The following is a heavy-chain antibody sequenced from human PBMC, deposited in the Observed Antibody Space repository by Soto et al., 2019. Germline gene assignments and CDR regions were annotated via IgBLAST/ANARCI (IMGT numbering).Heavy chain of an antibody. CDR2: ISYDGSNK. CDR3: ARAGCDGGSCYTLVGLRYGMDV. V-gene: IGHV3-30-3*01. Sequence: QVQLVESGGGVVQPGRSLRLSFAASRFTFSSYAMHWVRQAPGKGLEWVAVISYDGSNKYYADSVKGRFTISRDNSKNTLYLQMNSLRAEDTAVYYCARAGCDGGSCYTLVGLRYGMDVWGQGTTVTVSS. J-gene: IGHJ6*02. D-gene: IGHD2-15*01. CDR1: RFTFSSYA.